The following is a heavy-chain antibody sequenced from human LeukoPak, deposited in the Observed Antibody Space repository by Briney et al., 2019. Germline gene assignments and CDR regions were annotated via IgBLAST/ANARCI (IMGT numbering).Heavy chain of an antibody. CDR1: GYTFTGYY. CDR2: INPNSGGT. V-gene: IGHV1-2*02. J-gene: IGHJ4*02. D-gene: IGHD3-10*01. Sequence: WASVKVSCKASGYTFTGYYMHWVRQAPGQGLEWMGWINPNSGGTNYAQKFQGRVTMTRDTSISTAYMELSRLISDDPAVYYCARVRSPVLLWFGEFDYWGQGTLVTVSS. CDR3: ARVRSPVLLWFGEFDY.